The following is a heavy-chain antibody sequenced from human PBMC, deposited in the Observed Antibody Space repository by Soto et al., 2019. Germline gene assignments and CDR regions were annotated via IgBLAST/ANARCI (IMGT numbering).Heavy chain of an antibody. J-gene: IGHJ5*02. D-gene: IGHD3-10*01. V-gene: IGHV3-30*18. CDR2: ISYDGSNK. Sequence: PGGSLRLSCAASGFTFSSYGMHWVRQAPGKGLEWVAVISYDGSNKYYADSVKGRFTISRDNSKNTLYLQMNSLRAEDTAVYYCAKDWYYYGSGSYYNPSGPWFDPWGQGTLVTVSS. CDR3: AKDWYYYGSGSYYNPSGPWFDP. CDR1: GFTFSSYG.